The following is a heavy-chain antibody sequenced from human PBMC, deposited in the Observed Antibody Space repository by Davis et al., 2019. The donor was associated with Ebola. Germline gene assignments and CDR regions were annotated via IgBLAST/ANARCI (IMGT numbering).Heavy chain of an antibody. J-gene: IGHJ4*02. CDR1: GFTFSRHG. CDR2: INSDGSTT. D-gene: IGHD2-2*01. CDR3: SRGGVPAAMDY. Sequence: HTGGSLRLSCVASGFTFSRHGMHWVRQAPGKGLVWVSRINSDGSTTSYADSVKGRFTISRDIAKNTLYLQMDSLRAEDTAVYYCSRGGVPAAMDYWGQGTLVPVSS. V-gene: IGHV3-74*01.